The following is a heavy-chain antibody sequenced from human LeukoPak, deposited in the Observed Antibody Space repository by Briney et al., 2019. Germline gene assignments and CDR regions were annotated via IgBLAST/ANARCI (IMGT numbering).Heavy chain of an antibody. V-gene: IGHV4-38-2*02. J-gene: IGHJ6*03. D-gene: IGHD3-10*01. CDR3: VALSEVAGYHMDV. CDR1: GYSISSGYY. CDR2: IYHSGST. Sequence: PSETLSLTCTVSGYSISSGYYWGWIRQPPGQGLEWIGSIYHSGSTYYNPSLKSRVTISVDTSKNQFSLKLSSVTAADTAVYYCVALSEVAGYHMDVWGKGTTVTISS.